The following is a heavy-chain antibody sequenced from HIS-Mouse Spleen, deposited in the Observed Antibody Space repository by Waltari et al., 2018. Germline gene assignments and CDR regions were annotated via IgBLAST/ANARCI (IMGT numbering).Heavy chain of an antibody. V-gene: IGHV1-2*02. CDR2: INPNSGGT. CDR1: GYTFTGPY. J-gene: IGHJ6*02. D-gene: IGHD3-10*01. Sequence: QVQLVQSGAEVQKPGAAVKVSCKASGYTFTGPYLHWVRQAPGQGLEWMGWINPNSGGTNYAQKFQGRVTMTRDTSISTAYMELSRLRSDDTAVYYCARDYYGSGSYYYYYGMDVWGQGTTVTVSS. CDR3: ARDYYGSGSYYYYYGMDV.